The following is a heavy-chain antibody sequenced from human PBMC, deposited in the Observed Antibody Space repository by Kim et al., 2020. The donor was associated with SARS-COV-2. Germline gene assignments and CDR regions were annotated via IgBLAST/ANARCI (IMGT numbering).Heavy chain of an antibody. CDR3: ARDLQNQWELEGAY. D-gene: IGHD1-26*01. CDR1: GYTFTGYY. V-gene: IGHV1-2*02. J-gene: IGHJ4*02. Sequence: ASVKVSCKASGYTFTGYYMHWVRQAPGQGLEWMGWINPNSGGTNYAQKFQGRVTMTRDTSISTAYMELSRLRSDDTAVYYCARDLQNQWELEGAYWGQGTLVTVSS. CDR2: INPNSGGT.